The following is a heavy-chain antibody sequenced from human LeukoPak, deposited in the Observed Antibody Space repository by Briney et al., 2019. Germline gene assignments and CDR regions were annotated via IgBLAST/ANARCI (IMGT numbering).Heavy chain of an antibody. J-gene: IGHJ4*02. CDR3: AKGAITVTTKSYFDC. CDR1: GFTFSSYE. V-gene: IGHV3-48*03. Sequence: PGGSLRLSCAASGFTFSSYEMNWVRQAPGKGLEWVSYISSSGSTIYYADSVKGRFTISRDNAKNSLYLQMNSLRAEDTAVYYCAKGAITVTTKSYFDCWGQGTLVTVSS. D-gene: IGHD4-17*01. CDR2: ISSSGSTI.